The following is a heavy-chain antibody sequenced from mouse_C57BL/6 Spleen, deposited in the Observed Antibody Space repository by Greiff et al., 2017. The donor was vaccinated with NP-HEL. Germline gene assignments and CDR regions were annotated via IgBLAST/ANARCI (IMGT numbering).Heavy chain of an antibody. Sequence: VQLQQSGAELARPGASVKLSCKASGYTFTSYGISWVKQRTGQGLEWIGEIYPRSGNTYYNEKFKGKATLTADKSSSTAYMELRSLTSEDSAVYFCAIYGSSYVIFDYWGQGTTLTVSS. J-gene: IGHJ2*01. V-gene: IGHV1-81*01. CDR1: GYTFTSYG. CDR3: AIYGSSYVIFDY. CDR2: IYPRSGNT. D-gene: IGHD1-1*01.